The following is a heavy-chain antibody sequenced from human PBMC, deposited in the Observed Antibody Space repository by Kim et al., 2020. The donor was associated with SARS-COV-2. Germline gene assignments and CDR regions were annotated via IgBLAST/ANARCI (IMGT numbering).Heavy chain of an antibody. D-gene: IGHD5-12*01. J-gene: IGHJ4*02. V-gene: IGHV3-74*01. Sequence: YADSVKGRFTISRDNARNTVYLQMNSLRAEDTAVYYCATDPDDGYKPLDYWGQGTLLIVSS. CDR3: ATDPDDGYKPLDY.